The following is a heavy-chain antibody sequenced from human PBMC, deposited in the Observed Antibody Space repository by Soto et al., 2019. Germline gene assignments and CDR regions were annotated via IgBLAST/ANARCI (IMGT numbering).Heavy chain of an antibody. CDR2: INHSGST. CDR3: ARGGCSSTSCYWGGIDY. Sequence: PSETLSLTCAVYGGSFSGYYWSWIRQPLGKGLEWIGEINHSGSTNYNPSLKSRVTISVDTSKNQFSLKLSSVTAADTAVYYCARGGCSSTSCYWGGIDYWGQGTLVTVSS. D-gene: IGHD2-2*01. V-gene: IGHV4-34*01. CDR1: GGSFSGYY. J-gene: IGHJ4*02.